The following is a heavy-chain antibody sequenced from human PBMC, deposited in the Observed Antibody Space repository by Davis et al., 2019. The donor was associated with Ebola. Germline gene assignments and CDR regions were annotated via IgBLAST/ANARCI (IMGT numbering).Heavy chain of an antibody. CDR1: GFTFSSYW. D-gene: IGHD6-19*01. CDR3: AKDPLKQWLAWYFDY. V-gene: IGHV3-30*18. J-gene: IGHJ4*02. CDR2: ISYDGSNK. Sequence: PGGSLRLSCAASGFTFSSYWMHWVRQAPGKGLEWVAVISYDGSNKYYADSVKGRFTISRDNSKNTLYLQMNSLRAEDTAVYYCAKDPLKQWLAWYFDYWGQGTLVTVSS.